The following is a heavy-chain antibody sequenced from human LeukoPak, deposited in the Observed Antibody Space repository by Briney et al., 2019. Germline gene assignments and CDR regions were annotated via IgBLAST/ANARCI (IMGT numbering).Heavy chain of an antibody. D-gene: IGHD1-26*01. CDR2: FDPEDGET. V-gene: IGHV1-24*01. Sequence: KPGASVTVSCKVSGYTLTELSMHWVRQAPGKGLEWMGGFDPEDGETIYAQKFQGRVTMTEDTSTDTAYMELSSLRSEDTAVYYCATEGLSGSYFNWFDPWGQGTLVTVSS. J-gene: IGHJ5*02. CDR1: GYTLTELS. CDR3: ATEGLSGSYFNWFDP.